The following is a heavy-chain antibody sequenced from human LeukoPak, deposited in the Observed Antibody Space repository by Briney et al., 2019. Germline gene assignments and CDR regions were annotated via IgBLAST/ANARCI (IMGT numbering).Heavy chain of an antibody. V-gene: IGHV4-39*07. CDR1: GGSISSSSYS. CDR3: ARDLSVLRFLEWLFLWFDP. J-gene: IGHJ5*02. D-gene: IGHD3-3*01. Sequence: SETLSLTCTVSGGSISSSSYSWGWIRQPPGKGLEWIGSIYYSGSTYYNPSLKSRVTISVDTSKNQFSLKLSSVTAADTAVYYCARDLSVLRFLEWLFLWFDPWGQGTLVTVSS. CDR2: IYYSGST.